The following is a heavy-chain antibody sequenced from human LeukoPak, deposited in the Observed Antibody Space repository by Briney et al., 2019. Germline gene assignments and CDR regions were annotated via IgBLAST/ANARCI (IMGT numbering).Heavy chain of an antibody. Sequence: SGPTLVKPTQTLTLTCTFSGFSLSSDVVGVGWIRQPPGKALEWLALIYWNDDKRYTPSLKNRLTITKDASEKRVVLTLTNMEPVDTGTYYCTHTVDYGGNPNDYWGQGTLVTVSS. CDR1: GFSLSSDVVG. CDR3: THTVDYGGNPNDY. J-gene: IGHJ4*02. CDR2: IYWNDDK. D-gene: IGHD4-23*01. V-gene: IGHV2-5*01.